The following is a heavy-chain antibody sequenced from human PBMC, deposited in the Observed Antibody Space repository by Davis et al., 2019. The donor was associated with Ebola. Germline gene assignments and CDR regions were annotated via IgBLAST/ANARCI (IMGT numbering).Heavy chain of an antibody. CDR2: ISAYNGNT. Sequence: AASVKVSCKASGYTFTSYGISWVRQAPGQGLEWMGWISAYNGNTNYAQNLQGRVTMTTDTSTSTAYMELSSLRSEDAAVYYCAIKTRQQDYWGQGTLVTVSS. CDR1: GYTFTSYG. V-gene: IGHV1-18*01. D-gene: IGHD6-13*01. J-gene: IGHJ4*02. CDR3: AIKTRQQDY.